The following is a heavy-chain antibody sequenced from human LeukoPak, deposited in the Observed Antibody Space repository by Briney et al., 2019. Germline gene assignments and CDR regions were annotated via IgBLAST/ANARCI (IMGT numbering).Heavy chain of an antibody. CDR1: GFTFSSYS. D-gene: IGHD1-1*01. J-gene: IGHJ4*02. Sequence: GGSLRLSCAASGFTFSSYSMNWVRKAPGKGLEWVSSISSSSRYIYYADSVKGRFTIYRDNAKNSLYLQMNSLRAEDTAVYYCARVEGVAYFDYWGQGTLVTVSS. CDR3: ARVEGVAYFDY. CDR2: ISSSSRYI. V-gene: IGHV3-21*01.